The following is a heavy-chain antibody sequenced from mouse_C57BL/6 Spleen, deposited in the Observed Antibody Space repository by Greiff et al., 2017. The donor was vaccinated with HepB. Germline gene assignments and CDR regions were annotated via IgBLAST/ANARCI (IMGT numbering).Heavy chain of an antibody. Sequence: EVKVEESGGGLVKPGGSLKLSCAASGFTFSSYTMSWVRQTPEKRLEWVATISGGGGNTYYPDSVKGRFTISRDNAKNTLYLQMSSLRSEDTALYYCASSYYAMDYWGQGTSVTVSS. V-gene: IGHV5-9*01. CDR2: ISGGGGNT. CDR1: GFTFSSYT. CDR3: ASSYYAMDY. J-gene: IGHJ4*01.